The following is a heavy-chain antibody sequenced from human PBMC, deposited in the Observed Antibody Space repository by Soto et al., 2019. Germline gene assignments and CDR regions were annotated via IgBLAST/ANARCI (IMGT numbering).Heavy chain of an antibody. D-gene: IGHD2-2*01. CDR3: TGCNSTSCYDNQVYWYFDL. J-gene: IGHJ2*01. CDR2: IRSKANSYAT. V-gene: IGHV3-73*01. CDR1: GFAVGDSA. Sequence: PGGSLRLSCAAAGFAVGDSAGHWLRQASGIGLEWVGRIRSKANSYATAYGASVKGRFTISRDDSKNTAYLQMNSLKTEDTAVYYCTGCNSTSCYDNQVYWYFDLWGRGTLVTVSS.